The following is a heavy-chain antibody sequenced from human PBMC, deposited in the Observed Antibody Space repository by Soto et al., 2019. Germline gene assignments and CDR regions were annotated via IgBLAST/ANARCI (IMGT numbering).Heavy chain of an antibody. CDR3: ARESGFDTGGYPYYFDY. J-gene: IGHJ4*02. D-gene: IGHD2-8*02. V-gene: IGHV4-59*01. Sequence: SETLSLTCTVSGGSITWYHWSWIRQPPGKGLEWIGSIYYSGSTGYNPSLKSRVTISVDTSKNQFSLNLNSVTAADTAVYYCARESGFDTGGYPYYFDYWGQGALVTVSS. CDR2: IYYSGST. CDR1: GGSITWYH.